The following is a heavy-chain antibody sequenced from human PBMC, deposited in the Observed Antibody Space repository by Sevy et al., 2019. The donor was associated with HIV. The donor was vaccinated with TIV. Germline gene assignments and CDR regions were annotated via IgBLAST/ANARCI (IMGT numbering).Heavy chain of an antibody. D-gene: IGHD4-17*01. V-gene: IGHV1-2*02. J-gene: IGHJ4*02. CDR2: INPNSGGT. CDR1: GYTFTGYY. Sequence: ASVKVSCKASGYTFTGYYMHWVRQAPGQGLEWMGWINPNSGGTNYAQKFQGRVTMTRDTSISTAYMELSRLRSDDTAGYYCATRSQYGDRTFDYWGQGTLVTVSS. CDR3: ATRSQYGDRTFDY.